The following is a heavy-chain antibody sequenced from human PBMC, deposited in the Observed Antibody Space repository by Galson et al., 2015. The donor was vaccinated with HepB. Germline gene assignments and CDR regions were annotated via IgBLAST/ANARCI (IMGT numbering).Heavy chain of an antibody. J-gene: IGHJ2*01. D-gene: IGHD6-13*01. CDR2: ISYDGSNK. CDR3: AKDLRYSSSWYDWYFDL. CDR1: GFTFSSYG. Sequence: SLRLSCAASGFTFSSYGMHWVRQAPGKGLEWVAVISYDGSNKYYADSVKGRFTISRDNSKNTLYLQMNSLRAEDTAVYYCAKDLRYSSSWYDWYFDLWGRGTLVTVSS. V-gene: IGHV3-30*18.